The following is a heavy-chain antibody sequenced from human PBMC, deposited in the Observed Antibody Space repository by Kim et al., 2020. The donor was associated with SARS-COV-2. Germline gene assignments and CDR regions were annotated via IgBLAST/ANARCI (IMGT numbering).Heavy chain of an antibody. CDR1: GFTFSSYA. CDR2: INEGGSRT. D-gene: IGHD3-10*01. V-gene: IGHV3-23*01. Sequence: GGSLRLSCAASGFTFSSYAMTWVRQAPGKGLQWVSAINEGGSRTYYANSVKGRFTISRDNSKNTLYLQMNSLRAEDTAVYYCAKDQNDMVVRGYFDPWGQGSLVT. CDR3: AKDQNDMVVRGYFDP. J-gene: IGHJ4*03.